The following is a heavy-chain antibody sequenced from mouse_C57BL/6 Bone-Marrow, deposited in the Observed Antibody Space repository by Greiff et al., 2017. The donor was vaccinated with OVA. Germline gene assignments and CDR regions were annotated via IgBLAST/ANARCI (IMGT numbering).Heavy chain of an antibody. D-gene: IGHD2-13*01. CDR1: GYTFTDYY. CDR2: INPYNGGT. Sequence: EVQLQQSGPVLVKPGASVKMSCKASGYTFTDYYMNWVKQSHGKSLEWIGVINPYNGGTSYNQKFKGKATLTVDKSSSTAYMELNSLTSEDSAVYNSARGDWDWYFDVWGTGTTVTVSS. J-gene: IGHJ1*03. V-gene: IGHV1-19*01. CDR3: ARGDWDWYFDV.